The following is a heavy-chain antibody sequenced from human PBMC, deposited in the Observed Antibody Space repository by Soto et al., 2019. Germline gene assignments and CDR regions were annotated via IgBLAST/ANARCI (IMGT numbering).Heavy chain of an antibody. CDR2: TYYRSKWYN. CDR1: GDSVSSNSAA. Sequence: SQTLSLTCAISGDSVSSNSAAWNWIRQSPSRGLEWLGRTYYRSKWYNDYAVSVKSRITINPDTSKNQFSLQLNSVTPEDTAVFFCSRVLVSSSEFDYYYYGMDVWGQGTTVTVSS. D-gene: IGHD6-6*01. V-gene: IGHV6-1*01. J-gene: IGHJ6*02. CDR3: SRVLVSSSEFDYYYYGMDV.